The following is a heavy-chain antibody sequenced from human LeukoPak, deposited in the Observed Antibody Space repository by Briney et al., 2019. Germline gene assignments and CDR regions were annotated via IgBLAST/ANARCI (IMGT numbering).Heavy chain of an antibody. CDR2: ISSSSYI. Sequence: GGSLRLSCAASRFTFSTYGMNWVRLAPGKGLEWVSSISSSSYIYYADSVKGRFTISRDNAKNSQYLQMNSLRAEDTAVYYCARDLVVVTGLRTRGSFDIWGQGTMVTVSS. V-gene: IGHV3-21*01. CDR3: ARDLVVVTGLRTRGSFDI. J-gene: IGHJ3*02. D-gene: IGHD2-21*02. CDR1: RFTFSTYG.